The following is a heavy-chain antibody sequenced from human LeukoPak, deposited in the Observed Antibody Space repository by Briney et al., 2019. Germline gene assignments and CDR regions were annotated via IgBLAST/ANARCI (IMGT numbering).Heavy chain of an antibody. V-gene: IGHV4-34*01. Sequence: SETLSLTCAVYGGSFSSYYWCWIRHPPGKGLEWIGEINHSGSTNYNPSLKSRVTISEDTSKNQFSFKLSSVAAADTVFYYCARVCTRYYMDVWGKGTPVTVSS. J-gene: IGHJ6*03. CDR2: INHSGST. CDR3: ARVCTRYYMDV. CDR1: GGSFSSYY. D-gene: IGHD2-8*01.